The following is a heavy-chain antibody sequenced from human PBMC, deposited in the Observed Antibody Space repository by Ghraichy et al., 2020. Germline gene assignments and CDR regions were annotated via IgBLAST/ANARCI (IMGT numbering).Heavy chain of an antibody. CDR1: GFTVSNNY. D-gene: IGHD5/OR15-5a*01. V-gene: IGHV3-66*01. CDR2: IYSGGST. Sequence: GGSLRLSCAASGFTVSNNYMRWVRQAPGKGLEWVSLIYSGGSTYYADSVKGRFTISRDNSKNTLYLQMNSLRAEDTAVYSCAKVVSWRYFDLWGRGTLVTVSS. CDR3: AKVVSWRYFDL. J-gene: IGHJ2*01.